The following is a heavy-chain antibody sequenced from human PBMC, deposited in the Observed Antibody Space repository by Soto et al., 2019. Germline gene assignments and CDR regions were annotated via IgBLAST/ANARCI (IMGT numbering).Heavy chain of an antibody. CDR2: MNPNSGNT. V-gene: IGHV1-8*01. CDR1: GYTFTSYD. Sequence: ASVKVSCKASGYTFTSYDINWVRQATGQGLEWMGWMNPNSGNTGYAQKFQGRVTMTRNTSISTAYMELSSLRSEDTAVYYCARGSGAAAFFYYYYYGMDVWGQGTTVTVSS. D-gene: IGHD6-13*01. CDR3: ARGSGAAAFFYYYYYGMDV. J-gene: IGHJ6*02.